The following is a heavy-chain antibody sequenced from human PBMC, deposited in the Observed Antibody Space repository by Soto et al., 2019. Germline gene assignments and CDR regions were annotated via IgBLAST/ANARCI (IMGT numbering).Heavy chain of an antibody. V-gene: IGHV1-69*01. CDR1: GFTFSSYA. CDR2: IIPIFGTA. CDR3: ARDQGVGATYYFDY. J-gene: IGHJ4*02. Sequence: QVQLVESGGGVVQPGRSLRLSCAASGFTFSSYAISWVRQAPGQGLEWMGGIIPIFGTANYAQKFQGRVTITADESTSTAYMELSSLRSEDTAVYYCARDQGVGATYYFDYWGQGTLVTVSS. D-gene: IGHD1-26*01.